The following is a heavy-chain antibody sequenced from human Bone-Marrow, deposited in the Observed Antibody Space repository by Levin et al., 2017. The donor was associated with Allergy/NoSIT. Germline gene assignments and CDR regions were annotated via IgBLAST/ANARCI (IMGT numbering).Heavy chain of an antibody. CDR3: ARSHYYYGSGSYPEEDYFDY. D-gene: IGHD3-10*01. V-gene: IGHV3-30-3*01. CDR1: GFTFSSYA. Sequence: GESLKISCAASGFTFSSYAMHWVRQAPGKGLEWVAVISYDGSNKYYADSVKGRFTISRDNSKNTLYLQMNSLRAEDTAVYYCARSHYYYGSGSYPEEDYFDYWGQGTLVTVSS. J-gene: IGHJ4*02. CDR2: ISYDGSNK.